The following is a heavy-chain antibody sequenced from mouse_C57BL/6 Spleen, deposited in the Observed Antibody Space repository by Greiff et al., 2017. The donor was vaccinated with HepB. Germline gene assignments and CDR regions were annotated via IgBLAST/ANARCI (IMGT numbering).Heavy chain of an antibody. D-gene: IGHD2-4*01. J-gene: IGHJ4*01. V-gene: IGHV1-59*01. Sequence: QVQLKQPGAELVRPGTSVKLSCKASGYTFTSYWMHWVKQRPGQGLEWIGVIDPSDSYTNYNQKFKGKATLTVDTSSSTAYMQLSSLTSEDSAVYYCARDIGDYDSYAMDYWGQGTSVTVSS. CDR3: ARDIGDYDSYAMDY. CDR2: IDPSDSYT. CDR1: GYTFTSYW.